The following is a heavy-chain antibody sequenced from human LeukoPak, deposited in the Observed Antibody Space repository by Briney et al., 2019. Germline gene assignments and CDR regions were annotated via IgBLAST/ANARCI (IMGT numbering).Heavy chain of an antibody. CDR2: INPNSGGT. Sequence: GASVKVSCKASGYTFTGYYMHWVRQAPRQGLEWMGWINPNSGGTNYAQKFQGGVTMTRDTSISTAYMELSRLRSDDTAVYYCARGRDDILTGYSMDNAFDIWGQGTMVTVSS. J-gene: IGHJ3*02. D-gene: IGHD3-9*01. CDR1: GYTFTGYY. V-gene: IGHV1-2*02. CDR3: ARGRDDILTGYSMDNAFDI.